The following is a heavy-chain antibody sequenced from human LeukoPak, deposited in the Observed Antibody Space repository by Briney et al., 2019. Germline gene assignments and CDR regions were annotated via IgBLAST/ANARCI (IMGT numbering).Heavy chain of an antibody. J-gene: IGHJ6*02. V-gene: IGHV3-33*01. D-gene: IGHD2-2*01. CDR1: GFTFSSYG. CDR3: AREVPAAGNYYYGMDV. CDR2: IWYDGSNK. Sequence: PGGSLRLSCAASGFTFSSYGMPWVRQAPGKGLEWVAVIWYDGSNKYYADSVKGRFTISRDNSKNTLYLQMNSLRAEDTAVYYCAREVPAAGNYYYGMDVWGQGTTVTVSS.